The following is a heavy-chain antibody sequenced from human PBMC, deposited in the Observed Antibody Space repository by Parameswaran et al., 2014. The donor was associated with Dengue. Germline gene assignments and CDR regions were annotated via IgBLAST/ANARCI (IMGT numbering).Heavy chain of an antibody. J-gene: IGHJ4*02. CDR3: ARYHYGSGSYYYPYFDY. V-gene: IGHV5-10-1*01. CDR2: IDPSDSYT. Sequence: VRQMPGKGLEWMGRIDPSDSYTDYSPSFQGHVTISADKSISTAYLQWSSLKASDTAMYYCARYHYGSGSYYYPYFDYWGQGTLVTVSS. D-gene: IGHD3-10*01.